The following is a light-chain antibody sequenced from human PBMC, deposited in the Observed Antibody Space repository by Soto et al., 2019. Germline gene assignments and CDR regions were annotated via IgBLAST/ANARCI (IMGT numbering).Light chain of an antibody. CDR1: SGHSSYA. CDR2: LNSDGSH. V-gene: IGLV4-69*01. CDR3: QTWGTGIWV. J-gene: IGLJ3*02. Sequence: QPVLTQSPSDSASLGAWVKLTCTLSSGHSSYAIAWHQQQPEKGPRYLMKLNSDGSHSKGDGIPDRFSGSSSGAERYLTISSLQSEDEADYYCQTWGTGIWVFGGGTKLTVL.